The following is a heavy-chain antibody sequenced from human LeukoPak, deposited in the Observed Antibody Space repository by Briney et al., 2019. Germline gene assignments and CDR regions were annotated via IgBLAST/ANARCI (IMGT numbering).Heavy chain of an antibody. D-gene: IGHD3-16*01. Sequence: SHTLSLTCAISGDSVSRNRDAWNWIRQSPSRGLEWLGRTYYRSRWFNDFAVSVKSGVNITPHTYKNQFSLQRHTVTPYDTAVYYCARSLLSGCFYVLDYWGQGTLVTVSS. J-gene: IGHJ4*02. CDR1: GDSVSRNRDA. CDR2: TYYRSRWFN. CDR3: ARSLLSGCFYVLDY. V-gene: IGHV6-1*01.